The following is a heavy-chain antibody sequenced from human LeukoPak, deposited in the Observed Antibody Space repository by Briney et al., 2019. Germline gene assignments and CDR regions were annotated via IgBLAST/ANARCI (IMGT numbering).Heavy chain of an antibody. CDR1: GGTFSSYA. CDR2: IIPIFGTA. V-gene: IGHV1-69*13. D-gene: IGHD3-3*01. Sequence: GASVKVSCKASGGTFSSYAISWVRQAPGQGLEWMGGIIPIFGTANYAQKFQGRVTITADESTSTAYMELSSLRSEDTAVYYCARRGNHVLRFLEWLYYLDYWGQGTLVTVSS. CDR3: ARRGNHVLRFLEWLYYLDY. J-gene: IGHJ4*02.